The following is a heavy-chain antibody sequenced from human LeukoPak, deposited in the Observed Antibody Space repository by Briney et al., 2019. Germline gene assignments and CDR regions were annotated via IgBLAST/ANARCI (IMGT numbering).Heavy chain of an antibody. CDR1: GFTFSSYC. V-gene: IGHV3-30*02. CDR2: IRYDGSNK. J-gene: IGHJ4*02. CDR3: AKELSYGRGGFDY. Sequence: GGSLRLSCAASGFTFSSYCMHWVRQAPGNGLEWVAFIRYDGSNKYYADSVKGRFTISRDNSKNTLYLQRNSLRAEDRAVYYCAKELSYGRGGFDYWGQGTLVTVSS. D-gene: IGHD5-18*01.